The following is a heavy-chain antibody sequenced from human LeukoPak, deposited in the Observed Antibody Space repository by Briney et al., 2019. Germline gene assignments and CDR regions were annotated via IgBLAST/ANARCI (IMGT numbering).Heavy chain of an antibody. D-gene: IGHD6-13*01. Sequence: SETLSLTCTVSGGSITSHFWTWIRQAPGKGLEWVGYVSKSGSTNYNPSLQSRITISVDTPKNQFFLKLTSMTAADTAVYYCASLGYSIKPYYMDVWGKGTTVTVSS. CDR3: ASLGYSIKPYYMDV. CDR2: VSKSGST. J-gene: IGHJ6*03. CDR1: GGSITSHF. V-gene: IGHV4-4*08.